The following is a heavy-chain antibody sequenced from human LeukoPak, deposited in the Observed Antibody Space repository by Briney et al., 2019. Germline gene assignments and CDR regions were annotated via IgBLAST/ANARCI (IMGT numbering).Heavy chain of an antibody. V-gene: IGHV3-23*01. J-gene: IGHJ2*01. Sequence: GGSLRLSCAASGFTFPNYPMSWVRQAPGEGLEWVSFISGSGATTYYADSVKGRFTISRDNSKNMLYLQMNSLRVEDTAVYYCAKDPTMAGYFDLWGRGTLVTVSS. CDR2: ISGSGATT. CDR3: AKDPTMAGYFDL. CDR1: GFTFPNYP. D-gene: IGHD6-25*01.